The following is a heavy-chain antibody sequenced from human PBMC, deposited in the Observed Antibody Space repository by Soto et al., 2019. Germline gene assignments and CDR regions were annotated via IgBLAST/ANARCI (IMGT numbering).Heavy chain of an antibody. D-gene: IGHD2-15*01. J-gene: IGHJ6*02. CDR1: GDSVSSNSAA. CDR2: TYYRSKWYD. V-gene: IGHV6-1*01. Sequence: SQTLSLTCAISGDSVSSNSAALNWVRQSPSRGLEWLGRTYYRSKWYDDYAVSVKSRITISPDTSKNQFSLHLKSVTPEDTAVYYCARGAGRGYCSGNTCYSPYNYYGMDVWGQGTTVTVSS. CDR3: ARGAGRGYCSGNTCYSPYNYYGMDV.